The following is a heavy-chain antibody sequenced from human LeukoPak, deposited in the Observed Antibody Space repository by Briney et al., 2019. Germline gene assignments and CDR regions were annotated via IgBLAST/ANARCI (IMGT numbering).Heavy chain of an antibody. V-gene: IGHV3-23*01. CDR3: AGTPVKPHGHFDY. Sequence: PGGSLRLSCAASGFTFSSYAMSWVRQAPGKGLEWASAISGSGGSTYYADSVKGRFTISRDNSKNTLYLQMNSLRAEDTAVYYCAGTPVKPHGHFDYWGQGTLVTVSS. CDR1: GFTFSSYA. D-gene: IGHD1-14*01. CDR2: ISGSGGST. J-gene: IGHJ4*02.